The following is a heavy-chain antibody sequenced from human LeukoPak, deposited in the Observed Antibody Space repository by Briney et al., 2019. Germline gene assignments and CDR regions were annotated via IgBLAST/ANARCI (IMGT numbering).Heavy chain of an antibody. CDR1: GYTFANYG. D-gene: IGHD3-16*02. J-gene: IGHJ4*02. CDR3: ARVYLRAEGDY. V-gene: IGHV1-18*01. CDR2: ISAYNGNT. Sequence: ASVKVSCKASGYTFANYGVSWVRQAPGQGLEWMGWISAYNGNTNYAQKLQGRVTMTTDTSTSTAYMELRSLRSDDTAVYYCARVYLRAEGDYWGQGTLVTVSS.